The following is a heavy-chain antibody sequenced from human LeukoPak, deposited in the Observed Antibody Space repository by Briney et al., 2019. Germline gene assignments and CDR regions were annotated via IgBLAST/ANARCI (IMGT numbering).Heavy chain of an antibody. CDR2: ISGYNDNT. J-gene: IGHJ4*02. CDR3: VRARISYSDSEPQAY. V-gene: IGHV1-18*01. CDR1: LYIFTNFA. Sequence: ASVRVSCKASLYIFTNFAVSWLRQAPGQGPEWMGCISGYNDNTYYAGKFQGRLSMATDTSTSPAYMDPSSLTADDTAMYYCVRARISYSDSEPQAYWGQGTLVTVSS. D-gene: IGHD4-11*01.